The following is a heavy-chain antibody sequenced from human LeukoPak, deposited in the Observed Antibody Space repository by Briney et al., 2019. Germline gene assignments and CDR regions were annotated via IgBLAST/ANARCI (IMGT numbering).Heavy chain of an antibody. CDR2: IYPGDSDT. Sequence: GESLKISCKGSGYSFTSYWIGWLRQMPGKGLDWMGIIYPGDSDTRYSPSFQDQVTISADKSINTAYLHWRSLKVSDSAMYYCARLSMIDTFDIWGLGTVVTVSS. CDR1: GYSFTSYW. CDR3: ARLSMIDTFDI. D-gene: IGHD3-22*01. V-gene: IGHV5-51*01. J-gene: IGHJ3*02.